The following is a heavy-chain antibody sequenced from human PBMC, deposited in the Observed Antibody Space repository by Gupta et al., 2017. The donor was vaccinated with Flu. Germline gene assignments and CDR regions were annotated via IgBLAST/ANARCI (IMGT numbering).Heavy chain of an antibody. J-gene: IGHJ3*01. CDR1: GFTFNNYG. V-gene: IGHV3-30*18. CDR2: ISYDGNKD. D-gene: IGHD1-26*01. CDR3: VKDLGVGTTTTDAFDC. Sequence: QVQLVESGGGVVQPGRSLRLSCAASGFTFNNYGMHWVRQAPGKGLEWVAVISYDGNKDYFADSVKGRVTISRDNSRNTLDLQMSSLRVEDTAVYYRVKDLGVGTTTTDAFDCWGQGTLVTGSS.